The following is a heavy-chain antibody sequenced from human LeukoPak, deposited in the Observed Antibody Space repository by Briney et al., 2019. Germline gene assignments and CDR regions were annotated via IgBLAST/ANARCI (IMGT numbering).Heavy chain of an antibody. Sequence: ASVKVSCKASGYTFTGYYMHWVRQAPGQGLEWMGWINPNSGGTNYAQKFQGRVTMTRDTSISTAYMELSRLRSDDTAVYYCARGQYSGYGDWFDPWGQGTLVTVSS. D-gene: IGHD5-12*01. CDR3: ARGQYSGYGDWFDP. J-gene: IGHJ5*02. CDR1: GYTFTGYY. CDR2: INPNSGGT. V-gene: IGHV1-2*02.